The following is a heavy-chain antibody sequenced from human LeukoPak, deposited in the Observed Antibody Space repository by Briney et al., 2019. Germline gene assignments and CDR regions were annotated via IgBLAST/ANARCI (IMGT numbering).Heavy chain of an antibody. J-gene: IGHJ5*02. CDR3: ANPPGTTGTTSRWFDP. CDR1: GFTFTHYA. V-gene: IGHV3-23*01. Sequence: QAGGSLRLSCAASGFTFTHYAMSWVRQAPGKGLEWVSSISSSGGSTYYADSVKGRFTISRDDSKNTLYVQMNSLRAEDTAVYYCANPPGTTGTTSRWFDPWGQGTLVTVSS. CDR2: ISSSGGST. D-gene: IGHD1-1*01.